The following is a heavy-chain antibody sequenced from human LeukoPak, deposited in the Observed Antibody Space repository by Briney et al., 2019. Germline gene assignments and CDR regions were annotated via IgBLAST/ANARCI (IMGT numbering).Heavy chain of an antibody. CDR1: GGSINSGNYY. CDR2: IYTSGST. J-gene: IGHJ6*03. CDR3: ATGDYFYYYYYYMGV. Sequence: PSETLSLTCTVSGGSINSGNYYWSWIRQPAGKGLEWIGRIYTSGSTDYNPSLKSRVTISMDTSKNQFSLKLTSVTAADTAVYYCATGDYFYYYYYYMGVWGKGTTVTVSS. D-gene: IGHD2/OR15-2a*01. V-gene: IGHV4-61*02.